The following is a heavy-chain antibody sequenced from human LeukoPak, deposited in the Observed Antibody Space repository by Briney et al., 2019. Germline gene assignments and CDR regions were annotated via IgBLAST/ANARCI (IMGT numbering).Heavy chain of an antibody. CDR3: ARAGLGVVDAFDI. CDR2: IYYSGST. Sequence: SETLSLTCTVSGGSISSYYWSWIRQPPGKGLEWIGYIYYSGSTNYNPSLKSRVTISVDTSKNQFSLKLSSVTAADTAVYYCARAGLGVVDAFDIWGQGKMVTVSS. CDR1: GGSISSYY. D-gene: IGHD2-21*01. J-gene: IGHJ3*02. V-gene: IGHV4-59*01.